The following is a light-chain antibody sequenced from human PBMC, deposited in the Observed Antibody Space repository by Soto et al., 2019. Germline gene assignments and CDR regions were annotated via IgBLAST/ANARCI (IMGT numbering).Light chain of an antibody. Sequence: QSALTQPASVSGSPGQSITISCTGTSSDIGGHNYVSWYQHHPGEAPKLMIYEVSSRPSGLSNRFSGSKSGNTASLTISGLQAEDEANYYCSSYTSTNTVVFGSGTKVTVL. CDR2: EVS. V-gene: IGLV2-14*01. J-gene: IGLJ1*01. CDR1: SSDIGGHNY. CDR3: SSYTSTNTVV.